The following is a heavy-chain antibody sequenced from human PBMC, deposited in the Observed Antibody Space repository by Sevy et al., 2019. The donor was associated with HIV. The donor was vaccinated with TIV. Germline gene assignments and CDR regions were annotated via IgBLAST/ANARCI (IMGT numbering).Heavy chain of an antibody. J-gene: IGHJ4*02. CDR1: GYTFTGYY. CDR3: ARDRSGSGSYSFDY. V-gene: IGHV1-2*06. CDR2: INPNSGGT. Sequence: ASVKVSCNASGYTFTGYYMHWVRQAPGQGLEWMGRINPNSGGTNYAQKFQGRVTMTRDTSISTAYMELSRLRSDDTAVYYCARDRSGSGSYSFDYWGQGTLVTVSS. D-gene: IGHD3-10*01.